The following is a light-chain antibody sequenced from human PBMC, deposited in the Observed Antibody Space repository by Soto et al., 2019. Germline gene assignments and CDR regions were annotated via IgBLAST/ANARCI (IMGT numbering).Light chain of an antibody. CDR1: KIGSKI. CDR2: DAT. Sequence: SYELAQPPSVSVAPGQTAKITCGGDKIGSKIVHWYKQRPGQAPVAVVFDATDRPSGISDRISASRSGDTATLTISRVDAGDEADYYCRVWASTAEFFVFGSGTKVTVL. CDR3: RVWASTAEFFV. V-gene: IGLV3-21*02. J-gene: IGLJ1*01.